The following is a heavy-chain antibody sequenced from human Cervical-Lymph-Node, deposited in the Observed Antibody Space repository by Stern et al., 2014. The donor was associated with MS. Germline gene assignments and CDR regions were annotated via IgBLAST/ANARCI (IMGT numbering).Heavy chain of an antibody. Sequence: QVQLVESGGGVVQPGRSLRLSCAASGFTFSSYALHWVRQAPGKGLEWVAVMSYDGGKKNYADSVKGRFTIATDNSKNKLYLEMNSLRADDTALYYCARDLRTAMVMTFDYWGQGTLVTVSS. J-gene: IGHJ4*02. CDR1: GFTFSSYA. D-gene: IGHD5-18*01. CDR3: ARDLRTAMVMTFDY. CDR2: MSYDGGKK. V-gene: IGHV3-30*16.